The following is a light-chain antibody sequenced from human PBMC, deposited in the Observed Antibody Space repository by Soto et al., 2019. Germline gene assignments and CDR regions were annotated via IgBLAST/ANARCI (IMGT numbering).Light chain of an antibody. CDR3: SSYTSSSTRV. CDR2: EVS. J-gene: IGLJ3*02. Sequence: QSALTQPASVSGSPGQSITISCTGTSSDVGGYNYVSWYQQHPGKAPKLMIYEVSNRPSGVSNRFSGSKSGNTAYLTISGLHAEDEAHYYCSSYTSSSTRVFGGGTQLTVL. V-gene: IGLV2-14*01. CDR1: SSDVGGYNY.